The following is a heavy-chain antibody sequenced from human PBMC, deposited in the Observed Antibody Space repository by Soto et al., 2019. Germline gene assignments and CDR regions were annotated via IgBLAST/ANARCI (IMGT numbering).Heavy chain of an antibody. D-gene: IGHD1-7*01. CDR3: AHANNWDYRTPYYFDY. J-gene: IGHJ4*02. CDR1: GFSLNTSGVG. Sequence: QITLKESGPTLVKPTQTLTLTCTFSGFSLNTSGVGVSWVRQPPGKALEWLALIYGNEDQRYNLFLKNSLTITKDTSSDQVVLTMTHMDPVDTATYYCAHANNWDYRTPYYFDYWGQGTLVTVS. V-gene: IGHV2-5*01. CDR2: IYGNEDQ.